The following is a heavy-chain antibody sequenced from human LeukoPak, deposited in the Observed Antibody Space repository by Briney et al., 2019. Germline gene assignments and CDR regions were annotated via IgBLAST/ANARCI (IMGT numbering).Heavy chain of an antibody. CDR1: GYSISSGYY. D-gene: IGHD2-8*01. V-gene: IGHV4-38-2*02. Sequence: NPSETLSLTCTVSGYSISSGYYWGWIRQPPGKGLEWIRSIYHSGSTYYNPSLKSRVTISVDTSKNQFSLKLSSVTAADTAVYYCATTNGVYWGQGTLVTVSS. J-gene: IGHJ4*02. CDR3: ATTNGVY. CDR2: IYHSGST.